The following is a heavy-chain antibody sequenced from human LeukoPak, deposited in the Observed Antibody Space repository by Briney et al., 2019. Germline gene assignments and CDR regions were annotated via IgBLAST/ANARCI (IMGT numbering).Heavy chain of an antibody. D-gene: IGHD5-18*01. CDR2: ISYDGSNK. V-gene: IGHV3-30-3*01. CDR1: GFTFSSYA. J-gene: IGHJ4*02. CDR3: ARDKLFGYSFRYYFDY. Sequence: GGSLRLSCAASGFTFSSYAMHWVRQAPGKGLEWVAVISYDGSNKYYANSVKGRFTISRDNSKNTLYLQMNSLRAEDTAVYYCARDKLFGYSFRYYFDYWGQGTLVTVSS.